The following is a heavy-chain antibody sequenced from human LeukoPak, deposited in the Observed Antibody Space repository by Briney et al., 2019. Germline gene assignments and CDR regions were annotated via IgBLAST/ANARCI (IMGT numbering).Heavy chain of an antibody. CDR3: ASQIYDSSGNHAQYFQH. CDR2: IFYSGRT. V-gene: IGHV4-39*01. CDR1: GGSISSYY. J-gene: IGHJ1*01. D-gene: IGHD3-22*01. Sequence: SETLSLTCTVSGGSISSYYWGWIRQPPGKGLEWIGSIFYSGRTYSSPSLKSRVTISVDPSKNQFSLKLSSVTAADTAVYYCASQIYDSSGNHAQYFQHWGQGTLVTVSS.